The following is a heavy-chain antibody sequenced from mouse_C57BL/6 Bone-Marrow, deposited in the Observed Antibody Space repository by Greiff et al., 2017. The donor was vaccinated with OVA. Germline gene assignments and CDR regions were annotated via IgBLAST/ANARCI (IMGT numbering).Heavy chain of an antibody. D-gene: IGHD1-1*02. CDR1: GYSITSGYY. CDR3: ARESGGDYFDF. V-gene: IGHV3-6*01. Sequence: EVQLQESGPGLVKPSQSLSLTCSVTGYSITSGYYWNWIRQFHGNKLEWLGYISYDGSNNYNPSLKNRISITSDTSKNQFFLKLNSVTTEDTATYYCARESGGDYFDFWGQGTTLTVSS. J-gene: IGHJ2*01. CDR2: ISYDGSN.